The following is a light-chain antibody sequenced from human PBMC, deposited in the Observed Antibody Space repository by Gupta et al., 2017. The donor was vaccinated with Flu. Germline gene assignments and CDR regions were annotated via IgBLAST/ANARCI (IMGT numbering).Light chain of an antibody. V-gene: IGKV1-39*01. CDR2: AAS. J-gene: IGKJ1*01. Sequence: QTSLSCDLGSRVTITCRARQRILYYLTWYQQTPGKAPNLLIYAASSVQSGVPSRFSGSGSGTDFTLTISGLQPEDFGTYYCQQSYSAPRAFGQGTKVEIK. CDR3: QQSYSAPRA. CDR1: QRILYY.